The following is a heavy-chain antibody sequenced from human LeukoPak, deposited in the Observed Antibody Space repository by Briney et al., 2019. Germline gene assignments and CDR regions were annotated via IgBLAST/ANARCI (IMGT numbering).Heavy chain of an antibody. Sequence: GGSPRLSCAASGFTSEDVTMHWGRQAPGKGLEGGSLISLDGGSTYYTDSVKGRFTSSRDNSKNSLYLRVNSAITEDTALYYCAKDVGGYCGSTSYSNRPYDFWSGCATDSYMDVWGKGTTVTVSS. CDR1: GFTSEDVT. J-gene: IGHJ6*03. V-gene: IGHV3-43*01. D-gene: IGHD2-2*01. CDR3: AKDVGGYCGSTSYSNRPYDFWSGCATDSYMDV. CDR2: ISLDGGST.